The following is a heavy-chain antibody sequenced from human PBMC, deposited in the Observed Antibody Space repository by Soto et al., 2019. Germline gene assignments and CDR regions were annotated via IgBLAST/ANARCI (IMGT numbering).Heavy chain of an antibody. J-gene: IGHJ6*02. CDR3: AREYGSGSYYYYYYGMDV. CDR1: GFTVSSNY. CDR2: IYSGGST. D-gene: IGHD3-10*01. V-gene: IGHV3-66*01. Sequence: GGSLRLSCAASGFTVSSNYMSWVRQAPGKGLEWVSVIYSGGSTYYADSVKGRFTISRDNSKNTLYLQMNSLRAEDTAVDYCAREYGSGSYYYYYYGMDVWGQGTTVTVSS.